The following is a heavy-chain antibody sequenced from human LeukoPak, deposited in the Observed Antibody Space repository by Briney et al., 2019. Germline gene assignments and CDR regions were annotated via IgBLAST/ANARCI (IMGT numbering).Heavy chain of an antibody. V-gene: IGHV4-61*05. CDR1: GGSNITSSYY. J-gene: IGHJ1*01. Sequence: SEALSVTCMVSGGSNITSSYYGGWIRHPPGEGLEWITYIYYRGSTNYNPSRKSRVTISVDTSKNQFSLKLTSVTAADTAVYYCARGDFWSGDLIQHWGQGTLVTVSS. CDR2: IYYRGST. D-gene: IGHD3-3*01. CDR3: ARGDFWSGDLIQH.